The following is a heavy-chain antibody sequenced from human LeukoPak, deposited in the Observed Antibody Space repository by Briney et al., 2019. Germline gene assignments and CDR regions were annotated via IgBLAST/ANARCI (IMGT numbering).Heavy chain of an antibody. CDR2: TSGSGGME. CDR1: GFTFSNYA. CDR3: ARAIVNYYAYFDY. J-gene: IGHJ4*02. D-gene: IGHD3-10*01. Sequence: GGSLRLSCEASGFTFSNYAMSWVRQAPGEGLEWVSGTSGSGGMEYDADSVRGRFTISRDNSKNTLYLRMNSLRVEDTAIYYCARAIVNYYAYFDYWGQGALVTVSP. V-gene: IGHV3-23*01.